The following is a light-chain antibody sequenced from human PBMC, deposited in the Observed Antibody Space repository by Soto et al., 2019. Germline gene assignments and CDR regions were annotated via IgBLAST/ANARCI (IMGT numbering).Light chain of an antibody. Sequence: IPLTQSPSSLSASVGDRVTITCRASQGISSYLAWYQQEPGKAPTLLIYSASTLQSGVPSRFSGSGSGTGFSLTISNLQPEDFATYYCQQLNSFPFTFGGGTK. V-gene: IGKV1-9*01. CDR1: QGISSY. CDR2: SAS. J-gene: IGKJ4*01. CDR3: QQLNSFPFT.